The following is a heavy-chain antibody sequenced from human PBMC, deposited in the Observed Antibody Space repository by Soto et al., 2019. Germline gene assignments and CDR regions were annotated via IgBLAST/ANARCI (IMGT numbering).Heavy chain of an antibody. V-gene: IGHV5-51*01. Sequence: HWVSKKISCNGFGYSFTSYWIGWVRQMPGKGLECMGIIYPGDSDTRYSPSFQGHVTISADKSISTAYLQWSSLKASDTAMYYCARLTVVVPAAQVGWFDPWGQGTLVTVSS. CDR3: ARLTVVVPAAQVGWFDP. CDR1: GYSFTSYW. CDR2: IYPGDSDT. J-gene: IGHJ5*02. D-gene: IGHD2-2*01.